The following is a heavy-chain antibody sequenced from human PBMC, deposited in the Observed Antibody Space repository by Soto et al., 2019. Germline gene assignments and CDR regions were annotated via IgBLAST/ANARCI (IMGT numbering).Heavy chain of an antibody. V-gene: IGHV4-59*01. CDR3: AGNEWNYVRWFDP. D-gene: IGHD1-7*01. CDR2: IYHNGRT. Sequence: SETLSLTCTVSGGSIRSYYWNCIRQPPGKGLEWIGHIYHNGRTTYNPSLKGRVTMSVDSSKNQVSLKLTSVTAADSAVYYCAGNEWNYVRWFDPWGQGALVTVSS. J-gene: IGHJ5*02. CDR1: GGSIRSYY.